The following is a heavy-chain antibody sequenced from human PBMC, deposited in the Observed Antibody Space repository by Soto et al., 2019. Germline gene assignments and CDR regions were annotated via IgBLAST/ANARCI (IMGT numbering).Heavy chain of an antibody. CDR3: ARAQAITYYDFWSGSPDVYYFDY. D-gene: IGHD3-3*01. V-gene: IGHV3-74*01. J-gene: IGHJ4*02. Sequence: GGSLRLSCAASGYTFSSYWMHWVRQAPGKGLVWVSRINSDGSSTSYADSVKGRFTISRGNAKNTLYLQMNSLRAEDTAVYYCARAQAITYYDFWSGSPDVYYFDYWGQGTLVTVPQ. CDR2: INSDGSST. CDR1: GYTFSSYW.